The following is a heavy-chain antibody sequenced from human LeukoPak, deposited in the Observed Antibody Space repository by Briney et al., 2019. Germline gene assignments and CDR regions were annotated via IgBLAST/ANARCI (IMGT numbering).Heavy chain of an antibody. Sequence: PGGPLNFSVEPSDLPFIYICRTGFGQVPGKGRNGVATKQQDGSEKYYVDSVKGRFIISRDNAKNSLYLQMNSLRAEDTAVYYCARVRKLRTRGVMDPLDYWGQGTLVTVSS. V-gene: IGHV3-7*02. D-gene: IGHD3-10*01. CDR2: KQQDGSEK. J-gene: IGHJ4*02. CDR3: ARVRKLRTRGVMDPLDY. CDR1: DLPFIYI.